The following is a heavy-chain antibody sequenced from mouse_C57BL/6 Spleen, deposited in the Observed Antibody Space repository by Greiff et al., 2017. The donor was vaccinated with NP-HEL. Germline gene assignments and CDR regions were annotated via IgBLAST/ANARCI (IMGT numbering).Heavy chain of an antibody. D-gene: IGHD1-1*01. Sequence: EVQLVESGGGLVKPGGSLKLSCAASGFTFSSYAMSWVRQTPEKRLEWVATISDGGSYTYYPDNVKGRFTISRDNAKNNLYLQMSHLKSEDTAMYYCARDIYYGRTLGYWGQGTTLTVSS. J-gene: IGHJ2*01. CDR1: GFTFSSYA. CDR3: ARDIYYGRTLGY. V-gene: IGHV5-4*01. CDR2: ISDGGSYT.